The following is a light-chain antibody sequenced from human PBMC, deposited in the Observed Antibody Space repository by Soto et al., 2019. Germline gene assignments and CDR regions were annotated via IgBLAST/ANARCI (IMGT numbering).Light chain of an antibody. Sequence: IVLTQSPATLSLSXGEXXXXSXXASQSVSSYLAWYQQKPGQAPRLLIYDASNRATGIPARFSGSGSGADFTLTISSLEPEDFAVYYCQQRSNWPPITFGQGTRLE. CDR2: DAS. V-gene: IGKV3-11*01. CDR3: QQRSNWPPIT. J-gene: IGKJ5*01. CDR1: QSVSSY.